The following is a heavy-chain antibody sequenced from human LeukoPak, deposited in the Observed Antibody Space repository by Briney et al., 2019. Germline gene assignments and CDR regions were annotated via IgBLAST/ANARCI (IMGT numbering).Heavy chain of an antibody. CDR1: GGSFSGYY. CDR2: IKQDGSEK. Sequence: ETLSLTCAVYGGSFSGYYWSWIRQPPGKGLEWVANIKQDGSEKYYVDSVKGRFTISRDNAERSLYLQMNSLRAEDTAVYYCARGFASGDYGADWGQGTLVTVSS. CDR3: ARGFASGDYGAD. J-gene: IGHJ4*02. V-gene: IGHV3-7*01. D-gene: IGHD4-17*01.